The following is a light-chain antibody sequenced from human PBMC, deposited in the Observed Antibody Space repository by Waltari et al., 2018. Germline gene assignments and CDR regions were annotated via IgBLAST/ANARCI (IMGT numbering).Light chain of an antibody. V-gene: IGLV2-23*01. CDR3: CSYAGSRTDWV. Sequence: QSALTQPASVSGSPGQSITISCTGTSSAVGSYNLVPWYQQHPGKAPKLMIYEGSKRPSGVSNRFSGSKSGNTASLTISGLQAEDEADYYCCSYAGSRTDWVFGGGTKLTVL. CDR2: EGS. J-gene: IGLJ3*02. CDR1: SSAVGSYNL.